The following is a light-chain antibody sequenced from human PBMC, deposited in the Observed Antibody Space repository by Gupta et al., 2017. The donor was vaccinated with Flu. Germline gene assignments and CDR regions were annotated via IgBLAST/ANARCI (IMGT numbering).Light chain of an antibody. J-gene: IGKJ1*01. V-gene: IGKV3-15*01. CDR3: QQYKNWPSST. CDR1: QSVSSN. Sequence: DIVMTQSPATLSVSPGEGATLSCRASQSVSSNLAWYQQKPGQAPRLLIYGSSTSATGIPARFRGSGSGTEVTLTSSSRQSEDFAGYYCQQYKNWPSSTFGQGTKVEIK. CDR2: GSS.